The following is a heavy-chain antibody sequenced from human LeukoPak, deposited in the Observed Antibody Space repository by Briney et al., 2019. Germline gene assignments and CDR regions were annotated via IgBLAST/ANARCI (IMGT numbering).Heavy chain of an antibody. Sequence: MASETLSLTCSVSGDSINNYYWSRIRQPAGKGPEWVGRIYSSGTINYNPSLESRVSMSVDTSKNQVSLRLTALTAADTAVYYCARDRHCTSTSCHNPVTSVYFYYYMDVWGKGTTVTVSS. J-gene: IGHJ6*03. CDR2: IYSSGTI. D-gene: IGHD2-2*01. V-gene: IGHV4-4*07. CDR3: ARDRHCTSTSCHNPVTSVYFYYYMDV. CDR1: GDSINNYY.